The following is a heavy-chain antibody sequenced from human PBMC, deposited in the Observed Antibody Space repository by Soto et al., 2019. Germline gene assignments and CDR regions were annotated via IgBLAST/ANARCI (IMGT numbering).Heavy chain of an antibody. CDR3: ARDKIRGYYDSSGSLGFDY. CDR1: GGSISSSNW. V-gene: IGHV4-4*02. Sequence: KASETLSLTCAVSGGSISSSNWWSWVRQPPGKGLEWIGEIYHSGSTNYNPSLKSRVTISVDKSKNQFSLKLSSVTAADTAVYYCARDKIRGYYDSSGSLGFDYWGQGTLVTVSS. CDR2: IYHSGST. J-gene: IGHJ4*02. D-gene: IGHD3-22*01.